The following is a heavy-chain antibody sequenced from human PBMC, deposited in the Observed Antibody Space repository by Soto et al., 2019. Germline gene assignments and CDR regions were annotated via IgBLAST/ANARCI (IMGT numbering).Heavy chain of an antibody. CDR2: ISGSGGST. D-gene: IGHD2-21*02. CDR3: AKVFVVVTAIGYDAFDI. J-gene: IGHJ3*02. CDR1: GFTFSSYA. V-gene: IGHV3-23*01. Sequence: GGCLRLSCAASGFTFSSYAMSWVRQAPGKGLEWVSAISGSGGSTYYADSVKGRFTISRDNSKNTLYLQMNSLRAEDTAVYYCAKVFVVVTAIGYDAFDIWGQGTMVTVSS.